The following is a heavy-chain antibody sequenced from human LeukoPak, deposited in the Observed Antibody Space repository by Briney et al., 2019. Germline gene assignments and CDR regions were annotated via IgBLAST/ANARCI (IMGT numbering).Heavy chain of an antibody. D-gene: IGHD2-15*01. J-gene: IGHJ4*02. Sequence: KAGGSLRLSCAASGFTVSSSYMYWVRQAPGKGLEWVSFLYRGDSAIYAESVRGRFTISRDNSKNTLYLLMNSLIPEDTAVYYCAREVVSTPSYFDSWGQGTLVTVSS. CDR3: AREVVSTPSYFDS. V-gene: IGHV3-53*01. CDR1: GFTVSSSY. CDR2: LYRGDSA.